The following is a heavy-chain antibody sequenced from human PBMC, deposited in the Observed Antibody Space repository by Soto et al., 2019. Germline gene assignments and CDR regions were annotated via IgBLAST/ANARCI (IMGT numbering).Heavy chain of an antibody. CDR3: ARRPVAGSYYYYYMDV. V-gene: IGHV3-66*01. CDR1: GVTVCSNY. D-gene: IGHD6-19*01. J-gene: IGHJ6*03. CDR2: IYSGGST. Sequence: GGSLRLSCAASGVTVCSNYMSWVRQAPGKGLEWVSVIYSGGSTYYADSVKGRFTISRDNSKNTLYLQMNSLRAEDTAVYYCARRPVAGSYYYYYMDVWGKGTTVTVSS.